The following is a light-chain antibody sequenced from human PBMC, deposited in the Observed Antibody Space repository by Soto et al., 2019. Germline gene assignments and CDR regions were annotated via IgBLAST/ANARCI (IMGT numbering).Light chain of an antibody. CDR3: QQRSHWIT. CDR1: QSVSSH. Sequence: EIVLTQSPATLSVSPGERATLSCRTSQSVSSHLAWYQQKPGQAPRLLIYDASNRAPGVPARFTGSGSGTDFTLTISSLETEDFAVYYCQQRSHWITFGQGTRLDIK. CDR2: DAS. J-gene: IGKJ5*01. V-gene: IGKV3-11*01.